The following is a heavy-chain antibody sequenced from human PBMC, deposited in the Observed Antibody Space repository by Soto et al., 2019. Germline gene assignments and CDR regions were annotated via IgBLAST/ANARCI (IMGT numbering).Heavy chain of an antibody. CDR1: GFTFSSYS. J-gene: IGHJ6*02. Sequence: GGSLRLSCAASGFTFSSYSMNWVRQAPGKGLEWVSSISSSSSYIYYADSVKGRFTISRDNAKNSLYLQMNSLRAEDAAVYYCARYAFDYYYDSSGSPGYYGMDVWGQGTTVTVSS. CDR3: ARYAFDYYYDSSGSPGYYGMDV. D-gene: IGHD3-22*01. V-gene: IGHV3-21*01. CDR2: ISSSSSYI.